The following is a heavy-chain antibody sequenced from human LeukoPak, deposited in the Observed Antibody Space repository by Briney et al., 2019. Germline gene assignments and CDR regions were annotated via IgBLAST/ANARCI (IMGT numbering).Heavy chain of an antibody. Sequence: GASVKVSCKASGYTFTGYYMHWVRQAPGQGLEWMGWINPNSGGTNYAQKFQGWVTMTRDTSISTAYMELSRLRSDDTAVYYCARGGWYSGYVGVDYWDQGTLVTVSS. J-gene: IGHJ4*02. CDR2: INPNSGGT. CDR1: GYTFTGYY. CDR3: ARGGWYSGYVGVDY. V-gene: IGHV1-2*04. D-gene: IGHD5-12*01.